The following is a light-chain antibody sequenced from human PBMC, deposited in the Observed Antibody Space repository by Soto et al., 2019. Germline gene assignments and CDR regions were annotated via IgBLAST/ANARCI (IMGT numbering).Light chain of an antibody. J-gene: IGKJ5*01. V-gene: IGKV1-39*01. CDR2: AAS. Sequence: DIQMTQSPSSLSAYVGDRVTISCRASQTVSGYLQWYQQKPGKAPKVLIYAASTLRGGSPSRFSGSGSETDFTLTISNLQPEDFATCYCQQSYDTPSTFGQGTRLEIK. CDR1: QTVSGY. CDR3: QQSYDTPST.